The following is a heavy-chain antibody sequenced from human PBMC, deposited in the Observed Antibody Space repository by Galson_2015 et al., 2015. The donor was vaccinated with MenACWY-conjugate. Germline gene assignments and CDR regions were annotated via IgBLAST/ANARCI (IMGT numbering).Heavy chain of an antibody. V-gene: IGHV3-74*01. CDR1: GFTFSTYW. Sequence: SLRLSCAASGFTFSTYWMHWVRHAPGKGLVWVSRINSDGRSTSYADSVKGRFTISRENAKNTLYLQMNSLRAEDTAVYYCARLGGNYRTTSHFDYWGQGTLVTVSS. J-gene: IGHJ4*02. CDR2: INSDGRST. D-gene: IGHD1-26*01. CDR3: ARLGGNYRTTSHFDY.